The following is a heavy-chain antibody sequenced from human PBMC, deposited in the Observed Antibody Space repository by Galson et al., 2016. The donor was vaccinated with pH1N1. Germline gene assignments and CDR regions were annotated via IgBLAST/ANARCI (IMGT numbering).Heavy chain of an antibody. Sequence: SLTCTVSGASISSRSYYWAWIRQPPGEGLEWIGSIYYSGSTYYNPSLKSRVTISEDTSRNQFSLKLSSVTAADTAMYYCAKVSNSGDFWSGYYIDDWGQGTVVTVSS. V-gene: IGHV4-39*07. CDR3: AKVSNSGDFWSGYYIDD. D-gene: IGHD3-3*01. J-gene: IGHJ4*02. CDR1: GASISSRSYY. CDR2: IYYSGST.